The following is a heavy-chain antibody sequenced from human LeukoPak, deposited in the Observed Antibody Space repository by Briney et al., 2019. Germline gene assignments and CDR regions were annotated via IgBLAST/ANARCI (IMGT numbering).Heavy chain of an antibody. CDR2: ISGSGGST. CDR3: AKANYYDSSGYY. J-gene: IGHJ4*02. CDR1: GFTFRSYA. V-gene: IGHV3-23*01. Sequence: GGSLRLSCAASGFTFRSYAMSWVRQAPGKGLEWVSSISGSGGSTYYADSVKGRFTVSRDNSKNTLYLQMNSLRAEDTAVYYCAKANYYDSSGYYWGQGTLVTVSS. D-gene: IGHD3-22*01.